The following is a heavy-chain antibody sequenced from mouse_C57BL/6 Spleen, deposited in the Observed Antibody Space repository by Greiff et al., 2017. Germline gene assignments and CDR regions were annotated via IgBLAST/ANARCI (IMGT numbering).Heavy chain of an antibody. D-gene: IGHD4-1*01. J-gene: IGHJ1*03. V-gene: IGHV5-17*01. Sequence: EVKVVESGGGLVKPGGSLKLSCAASGFTFSDYGMHWVRQAPEKGLEWVAYISSGSSTIYYADTVKGRFTISRDNAKNTLFRQMTSLRSEDTAMYYCARPGNWDPHWYFDVWGTGTTVTVSS. CDR3: ARPGNWDPHWYFDV. CDR2: ISSGSSTI. CDR1: GFTFSDYG.